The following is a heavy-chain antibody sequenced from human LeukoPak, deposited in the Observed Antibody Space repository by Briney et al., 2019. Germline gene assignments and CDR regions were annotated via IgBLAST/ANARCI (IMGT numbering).Heavy chain of an antibody. V-gene: IGHV3-53*04. Sequence: AGGFLRLSCAAPGVTLRSNHMRWGRPGPGEGLGWVSVIYSGGSTYYADSVKGRFTISRHNSKNTLYLQMNSLRAEDTAVYYCARVPYGDYYFDYWGQGTLVTVSS. CDR2: IYSGGST. J-gene: IGHJ4*02. D-gene: IGHD4-17*01. CDR3: ARVPYGDYYFDY. CDR1: GVTLRSNH.